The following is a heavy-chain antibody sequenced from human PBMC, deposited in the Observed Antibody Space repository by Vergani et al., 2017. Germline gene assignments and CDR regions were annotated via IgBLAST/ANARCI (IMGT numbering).Heavy chain of an antibody. CDR2: ISYDGSNK. CDR3: ARVPSGYSYYYYYYYMDV. CDR1: GFTFSSYG. D-gene: IGHD3-3*01. V-gene: IGHV3-30*03. Sequence: VQLVESGGGLVKPGRSLRLSCAASGFTFSSYGMHWVRQAPGKGLEWVAVISYDGSNKYYADSVKGRFTISRDNSKNTLYLQMSSLRAEDTAVYYCARVPSGYSYYYYYYYMDVWGKGTTVTVSS. J-gene: IGHJ6*03.